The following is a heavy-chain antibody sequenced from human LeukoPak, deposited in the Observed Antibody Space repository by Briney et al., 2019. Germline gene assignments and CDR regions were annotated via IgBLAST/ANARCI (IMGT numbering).Heavy chain of an antibody. CDR2: IIGSGGTT. Sequence: SGGSLRLSCAASGFTFSNYAMNWVRQAPGKGLEWVSAIIGSGGTTYDADSVKGRFTISRDNSKSTLSLQMTSLRAEDTAIYYCVKEASFYYGSGSYYFDYWGQGTLVTVSS. J-gene: IGHJ4*02. V-gene: IGHV3-23*01. CDR3: VKEASFYYGSGSYYFDY. D-gene: IGHD3-10*01. CDR1: GFTFSNYA.